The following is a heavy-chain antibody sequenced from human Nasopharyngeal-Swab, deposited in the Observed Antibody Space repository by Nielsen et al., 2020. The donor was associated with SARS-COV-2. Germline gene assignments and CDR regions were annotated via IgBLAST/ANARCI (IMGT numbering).Heavy chain of an antibody. J-gene: IGHJ4*02. D-gene: IGHD1-14*01. CDR1: GYPFNTCY. V-gene: IGHV1-46*02. Sequence: ASVKVSCKASGYPFNTCYMHWVRQAPGQGPEWMGLIIPSGGSTTYAQRLQGRVTMTRDTSTTTFYMELSSLRFEDTAMYYCARSRGAGVLDYWGQGSLVTVSS. CDR2: IIPSGGST. CDR3: ARSRGAGVLDY.